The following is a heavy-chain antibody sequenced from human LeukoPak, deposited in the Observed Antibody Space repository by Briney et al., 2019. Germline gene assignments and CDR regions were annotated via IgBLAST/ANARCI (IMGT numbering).Heavy chain of an antibody. CDR1: GYSISSGYY. V-gene: IGHV4-38-2*01. D-gene: IGHD5-12*01. CDR3: ARLGGYVSYFDY. CDR2: IYHSGST. Sequence: SETLSLTCAVSGYSISSGYYWGWIRQPPGKGLEWIGSIYHSGSTYYNPSLKSRVTIPVDTSKNQFSLKLSSVTAADTAVYYCARLGGYVSYFDYWGQGTLVTVSS. J-gene: IGHJ4*02.